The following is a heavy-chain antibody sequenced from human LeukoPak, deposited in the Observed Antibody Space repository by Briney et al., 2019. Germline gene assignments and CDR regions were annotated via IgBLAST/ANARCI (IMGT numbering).Heavy chain of an antibody. J-gene: IGHJ4*02. CDR3: TTGNTG. D-gene: IGHD1-14*01. CDR2: IKSKTDGGPT. V-gene: IGHV3-15*01. CDR1: GFTFSSYA. Sequence: GGSLRLSCAASGFTFSSYAMTWVRQAPGKGLEWVGRIKSKTDGGPTDYAAPVKGRFTISRDDSKNTLYLQMNSLKTEDTAVYYCTTGNTGWGQGTLVTVSS.